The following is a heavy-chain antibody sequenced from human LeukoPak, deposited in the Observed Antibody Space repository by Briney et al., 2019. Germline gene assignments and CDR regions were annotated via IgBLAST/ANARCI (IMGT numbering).Heavy chain of an antibody. J-gene: IGHJ6*02. CDR2: ITNGGSTI. D-gene: IGHD3-9*01. CDR3: ARSIGLTGGGVDV. CDR1: GLTFSNYN. Sequence: PGGSLRLSCAASGLTFSNYNMNWVRQAPGKGLEWVSYITNGGSTIHHADSVKGRFTISRDNAKKTLYLQMNSLRAEDTAVYYCARSIGLTGGGVDVWGQGTTVTVSS. V-gene: IGHV3-11*01.